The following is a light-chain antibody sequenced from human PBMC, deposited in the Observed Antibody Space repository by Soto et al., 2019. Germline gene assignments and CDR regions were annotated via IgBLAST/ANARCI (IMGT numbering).Light chain of an antibody. Sequence: QYALTQPPSASGSPGQSVTISCTGTSSDVGGYNYVSWYQQHPGKAPKLMIYEVSKRPSGVPDRFSGSKSGNTASLTVSGLQAEDEADYYCRSYAGSNRIFGTGTKLTVL. CDR3: RSYAGSNRI. V-gene: IGLV2-8*01. J-gene: IGLJ1*01. CDR2: EVS. CDR1: SSDVGGYNY.